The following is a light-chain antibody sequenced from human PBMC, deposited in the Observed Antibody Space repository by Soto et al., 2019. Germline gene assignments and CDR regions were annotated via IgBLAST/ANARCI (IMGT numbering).Light chain of an antibody. CDR3: QQGTALMYT. J-gene: IGKJ2*01. V-gene: IGKV1D-12*01. CDR2: AAS. CDR1: QDIRTY. Sequence: DIQVTQSPSSLSASVGDRVTITCRASQDIRTYLAWYQQKPGKAPKLLIFAASTLQSGVPPRFIGRGSGTDFTLTISNLQPEDFATYYCQQGTALMYTFGQGTKLEIK.